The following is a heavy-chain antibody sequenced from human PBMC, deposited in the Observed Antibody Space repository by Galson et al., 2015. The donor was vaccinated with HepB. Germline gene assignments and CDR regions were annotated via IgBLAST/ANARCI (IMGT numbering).Heavy chain of an antibody. D-gene: IGHD5-12*01. Sequence: QSGAEVKKPGASVKVSCKASGYTFNRYGISWVRQAPGQGLEWMGWISDYNGNTNQAQKLQGRVTMTTDTSTSTAYMELNSLRAEDTAVYYCVFLRGYDLKPLDCWGQGTLVTVSS. CDR2: ISDYNGNT. V-gene: IGHV1-18*01. CDR1: GYTFNRYG. CDR3: VFLRGYDLKPLDC. J-gene: IGHJ4*02.